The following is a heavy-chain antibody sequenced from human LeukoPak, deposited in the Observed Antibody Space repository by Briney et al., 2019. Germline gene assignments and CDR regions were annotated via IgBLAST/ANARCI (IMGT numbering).Heavy chain of an antibody. CDR3: AKASYYDSSGYYVDDAFDI. V-gene: IGHV3-23*01. J-gene: IGHJ3*02. CDR1: GFTFSSYA. D-gene: IGHD3-22*01. Sequence: GGSLRLSCAASGFTFSSYAMSWVRQAPGKGLEWVSAISGSGGSTYYADSVKGRFTISRDNSKNTLYLQMNSLRAEDTAVYYCAKASYYDSSGYYVDDAFDILGQGTMVTVSS. CDR2: ISGSGGST.